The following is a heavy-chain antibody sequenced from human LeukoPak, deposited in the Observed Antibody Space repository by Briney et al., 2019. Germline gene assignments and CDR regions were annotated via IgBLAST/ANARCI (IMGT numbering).Heavy chain of an antibody. CDR1: GGSISSGGYY. V-gene: IGHV4-31*03. CDR2: IYYSGST. D-gene: IGHD1-26*01. J-gene: IGHJ4*02. CDR3: ARGEWELPLDY. Sequence: SETLSLTCTVSGGSISSGGYYWSWIRQHPGTGLEWIGYIYYSGSTYYNPSLKSRVTISVDTSKNQFSLKLSSVTAADTAVYYCARGEWELPLDYWGQGTLVTVSS.